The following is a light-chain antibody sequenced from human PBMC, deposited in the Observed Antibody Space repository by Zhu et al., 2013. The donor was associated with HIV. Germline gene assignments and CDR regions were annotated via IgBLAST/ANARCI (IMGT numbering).Light chain of an antibody. CDR3: LQSNSYPRT. Sequence: DIQMTQSPSSLSASVGDRVTITCRASQSINSYLHWYQQQPGKAPKLLIYAASSLQSGVPSRFSGSGSGTDFTLTISSLQPEDFATYYCLQSNSYPRTFGQGTRLEIK. CDR1: QSINSY. V-gene: IGKV1-39*01. J-gene: IGKJ2*02. CDR2: AAS.